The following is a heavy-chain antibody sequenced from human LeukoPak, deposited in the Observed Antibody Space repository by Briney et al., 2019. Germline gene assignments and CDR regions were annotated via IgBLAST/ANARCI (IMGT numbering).Heavy chain of an antibody. CDR1: GGSISSYY. Sequence: PSETLSLTCTIPGGSISSYYWSWIRQPPVKGLEWVGYIYYTGSTKHNPSPKRRVTTSVDTSKKQFSLKLSSVTAAATAVYYCARGPTEVYYYYMAVWGKGTTVTISS. CDR2: IYYTGST. V-gene: IGHV4-59*01. D-gene: IGHD1-26*01. J-gene: IGHJ6*03. CDR3: ARGPTEVYYYYMAV.